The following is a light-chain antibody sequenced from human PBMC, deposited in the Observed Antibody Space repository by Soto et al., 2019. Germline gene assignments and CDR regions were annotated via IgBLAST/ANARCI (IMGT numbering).Light chain of an antibody. Sequence: EIVLTQSPDTLSLSPGERATLSCRASHTVTSNYFAWYQQKPGHAPRLLIYAASSRATDIPERFSGSGSGTDFTLTISRLETEDFAVYYCQQYGGSPRTFGQGTKVEIK. CDR2: AAS. V-gene: IGKV3-20*01. CDR3: QQYGGSPRT. CDR1: HTVTSNY. J-gene: IGKJ1*01.